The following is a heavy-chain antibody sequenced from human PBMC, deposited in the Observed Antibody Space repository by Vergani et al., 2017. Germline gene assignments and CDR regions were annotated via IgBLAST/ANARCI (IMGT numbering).Heavy chain of an antibody. V-gene: IGHV3-74*01. CDR3: ARVGGRIAEAVPYGGYYYYGMDV. D-gene: IGHD6-13*01. CDR2: INSDGSST. J-gene: IGHJ6*02. Sequence: EVQLVESGGGLVQPGGSLRLSCAASGFTFSSYWMHWVRQAPGKGLVWVSRINSDGSSTSYADSVKGRFTISRDNAKNTLYLQMNSLRAEDTAVYYCARVGGRIAEAVPYGGYYYYGMDVWGQGTTVTVSS. CDR1: GFTFSSYW.